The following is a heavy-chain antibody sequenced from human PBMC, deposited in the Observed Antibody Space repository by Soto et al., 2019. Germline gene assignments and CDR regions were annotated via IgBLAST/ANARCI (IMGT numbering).Heavy chain of an antibody. J-gene: IGHJ4*02. CDR3: ARRAAGTFDY. D-gene: IGHD6-13*01. Sequence: PXDSLTISCKGSGYSFTSYWIGLVRQMPGKGLEWMGIIYPGDSDTRYSPSFQGQVTISADKSISTAYLQWSSLKASDTAMYYCARRAAGTFDYWGQGTLVTVSS. CDR2: IYPGDSDT. V-gene: IGHV5-51*01. CDR1: GYSFTSYW.